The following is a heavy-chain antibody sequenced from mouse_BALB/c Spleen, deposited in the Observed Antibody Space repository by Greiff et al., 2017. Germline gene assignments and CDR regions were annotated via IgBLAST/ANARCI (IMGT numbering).Heavy chain of an antibody. Sequence: VQLKQSGAELVKPGASVSLSCTASGFNIQDTYLHWVQQRPEQGLEWIGRIDPANGNTKYDPKFQGKATITADTSSNTAYLQRSSLTSEDTAVYYCVRRVAYWGQGTLVTVSA. V-gene: IGHV14-3*02. CDR1: GFNIQDTY. CDR2: IDPANGNT. J-gene: IGHJ3*01. CDR3: VRRVAY.